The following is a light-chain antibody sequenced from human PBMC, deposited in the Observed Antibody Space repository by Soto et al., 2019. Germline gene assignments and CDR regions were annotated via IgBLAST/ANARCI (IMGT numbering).Light chain of an antibody. CDR1: QSVRSY. J-gene: IGKJ5*01. CDR3: QQRSSWPRIT. V-gene: IGKV3-11*01. CDR2: DAS. Sequence: EIVMRQTRCTLSVSPGERAIRSFRVSQSVRSYLAWYQQKPGQAPRLLIYDASNRAPGIPARFSGSGSGTDFTLTISSLEPDDFAVYYCQQRSSWPRITFGQGRRLEI.